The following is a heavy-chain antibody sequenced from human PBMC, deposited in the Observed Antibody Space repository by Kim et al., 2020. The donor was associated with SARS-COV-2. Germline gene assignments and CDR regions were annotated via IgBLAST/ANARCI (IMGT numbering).Heavy chain of an antibody. CDR2: IYYSGST. V-gene: IGHV4-31*03. CDR3: ARVKGTYCGGDCLSFWFDP. Sequence: SETLSLTCTVSGGSISSGGYYWSWIRQHPGKGLEWIGYIYYSGSTYYNPSLKSRVTISVDTSKNQFSLKLSSVTAADTAVYYCARVKGTYCGGDCLSFWFDPWGQGTLVTVSS. D-gene: IGHD2-21*02. CDR1: GGSISSGGYY. J-gene: IGHJ5*02.